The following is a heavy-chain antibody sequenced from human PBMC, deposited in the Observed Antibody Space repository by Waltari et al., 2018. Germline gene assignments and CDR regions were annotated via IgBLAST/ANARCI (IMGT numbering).Heavy chain of an antibody. CDR1: GGTFSSYA. D-gene: IGHD6-19*01. J-gene: IGHJ4*02. CDR2: INPSGGST. V-gene: IGHV1-46*01. CDR3: ARVLEWLGTFDY. Sequence: QVQLVQSGAEVKKPGSSVKVSCKASGGTFSSYAISWVRHAPGQGLEWMGIINPSGGSTIYAQKFQGRVTMTRDTSTSTVYIELSSLRSEDTAVYYCARVLEWLGTFDYWGQGTLVTVSS.